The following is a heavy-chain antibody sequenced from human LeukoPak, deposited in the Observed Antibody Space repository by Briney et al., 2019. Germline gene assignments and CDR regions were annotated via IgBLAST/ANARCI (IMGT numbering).Heavy chain of an antibody. J-gene: IGHJ3*02. CDR1: GDSITSYY. Sequence: SETLSLTCTVSGDSITSYYWNWIRQPPGKGLEWIGHIYHSGSTNYNPSLKSRVTTSVDTSKNQISLKLSSVTAADTAGYYGARPASAYYVNEGFDIWGQGTMVTVSS. D-gene: IGHD3-3*01. CDR2: IYHSGST. CDR3: ARPASAYYVNEGFDI. V-gene: IGHV4-59*01.